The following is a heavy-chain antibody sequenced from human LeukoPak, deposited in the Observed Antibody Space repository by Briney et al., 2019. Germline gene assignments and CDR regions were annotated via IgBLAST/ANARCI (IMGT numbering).Heavy chain of an antibody. V-gene: IGHV3-7*01. CDR2: IKQDESDK. CDR1: GFIFSNYW. CDR3: ARRDTAVAAIDY. J-gene: IGHJ4*02. Sequence: GGSLRLSCAASGFIFSNYWMGWVRQAPGKGLEWVANIKQDESDKYYVDSVKGRFTISRDNVKNSLYLQMNSLRAEDTAVYYCARRDTAVAAIDYWGQGTLVTVSS. D-gene: IGHD5-18*01.